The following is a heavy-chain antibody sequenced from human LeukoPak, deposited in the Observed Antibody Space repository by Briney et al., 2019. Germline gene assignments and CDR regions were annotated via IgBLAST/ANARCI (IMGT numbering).Heavy chain of an antibody. Sequence: GASVKVSCEASGYTFTTYGFTWVRQAPGQGLEWMGWISAYNGYTNYARNLQGRVTMTTDTSTSTAYMELRSLRSDDTAVYYCARAPSGYDSPNYYYYYGMDVWGQGTTVTVSS. CDR1: GYTFTTYG. CDR3: ARAPSGYDSPNYYYYYGMDV. D-gene: IGHD5-12*01. CDR2: ISAYNGYT. V-gene: IGHV1-18*01. J-gene: IGHJ6*02.